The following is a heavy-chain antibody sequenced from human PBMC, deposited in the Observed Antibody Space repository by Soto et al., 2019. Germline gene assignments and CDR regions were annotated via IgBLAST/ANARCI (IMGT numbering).Heavy chain of an antibody. CDR3: ATDNGRFLQWLSRGDNYYGMDV. CDR1: GFTFNRSA. V-gene: IGHV1-58*01. J-gene: IGHJ6*02. CDR2: IVVGSGKT. Sequence: ASVKVSCKASGFTFNRSAVHWVRQARGQRLEWIGWIVVGSGKTNYAQKFQERVTITRDILTSTAYMGLSSLRSEDTAKYYCATDNGRFLQWLSRGDNYYGMDVWGQGTTVTVSS. D-gene: IGHD3-3*01.